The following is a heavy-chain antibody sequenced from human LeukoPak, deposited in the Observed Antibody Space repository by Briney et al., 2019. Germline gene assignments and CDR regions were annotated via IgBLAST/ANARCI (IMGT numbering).Heavy chain of an antibody. CDR2: ISYDGSNK. V-gene: IGHV3-30*03. J-gene: IGHJ4*02. Sequence: PGRSLRLSCAASGFTFSSYGMHWVRQAPGKGLEWVAVISYDGSNKYYADSVKGRLTISRDNSKNTLYLQMNSLRAEDTAVYYCASRFVELGPTNYWGQGTLVTVSS. CDR3: ASRFVELGPTNY. D-gene: IGHD1-26*01. CDR1: GFTFSSYG.